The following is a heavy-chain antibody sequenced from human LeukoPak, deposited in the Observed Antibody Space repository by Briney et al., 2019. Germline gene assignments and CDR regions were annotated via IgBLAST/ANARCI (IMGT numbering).Heavy chain of an antibody. J-gene: IGHJ4*02. Sequence: AASVKVSCKASGYTFTGYYMHWVRQAPGQGLEWMGWINPNSGGTNYAQKFQGRVTMTRDTSISTAYMELSRLRSDDTAVYYCARGYYGSGSYYSFDYWGQGTLVTVSS. V-gene: IGHV1-2*02. CDR3: ARGYYGSGSYYSFDY. CDR1: GYTFTGYY. CDR2: INPNSGGT. D-gene: IGHD3-10*01.